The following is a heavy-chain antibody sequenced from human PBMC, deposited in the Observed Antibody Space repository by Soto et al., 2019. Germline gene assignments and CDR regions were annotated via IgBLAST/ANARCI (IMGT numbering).Heavy chain of an antibody. V-gene: IGHV3-48*02. CDR3: ARDPADYGEYGMDV. CDR2: ISSSSSTI. J-gene: IGHJ6*02. Sequence: EVQLVESGGGLVQPGGSLRLSCAASGFTFSSYSMNWVRQAPGKGLEWVSYISSSSSTIYYADSVKGRFTISRDNAKNSLYLQMNSLRDEDTAVYYCARDPADYGEYGMDVWGQGTTVTVSS. D-gene: IGHD4-17*01. CDR1: GFTFSSYS.